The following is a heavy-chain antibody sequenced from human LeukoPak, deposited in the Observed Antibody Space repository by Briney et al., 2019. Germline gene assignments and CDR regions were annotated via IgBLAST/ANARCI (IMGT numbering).Heavy chain of an antibody. D-gene: IGHD5-18*01. Sequence: SQTLSLTCTVSGGSISSGSYYWSWIRQPAGKGLEWIGRIHTSGSTNYNPSLKSRVTISVDTSKNQFSLKLSSVTAADTAVYYCARDLGYSYGYWFDPWGQATLVSVSS. CDR3: ARDLGYSYGYWFDP. CDR1: GGSISSGSYY. CDR2: IHTSGST. J-gene: IGHJ5*02. V-gene: IGHV4-61*02.